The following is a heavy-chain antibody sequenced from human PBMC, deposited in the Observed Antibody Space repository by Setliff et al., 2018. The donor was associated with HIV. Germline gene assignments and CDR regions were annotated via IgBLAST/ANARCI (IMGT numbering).Heavy chain of an antibody. CDR1: GYTFTGYY. D-gene: IGHD3-22*01. Sequence: GASVKVSCKASGYTFTGYYMHWVRQAPGQGLEWTGWINPNSGGTNYAQKFQGWVTMTRDTSISTAYMELSRLRSDDTAVYYCAREGQLSSGSRHDAFDIWGQGTMVTVSS. CDR3: AREGQLSSGSRHDAFDI. CDR2: INPNSGGT. J-gene: IGHJ3*02. V-gene: IGHV1-2*04.